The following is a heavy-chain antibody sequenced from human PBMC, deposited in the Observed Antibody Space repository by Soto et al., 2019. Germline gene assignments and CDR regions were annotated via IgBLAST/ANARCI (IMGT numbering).Heavy chain of an antibody. D-gene: IGHD3-22*01. V-gene: IGHV3-21*01. J-gene: IGHJ5*02. CDR1: GFAFSSYS. CDR3: AKDRVPNYSSDYYSILIVS. CDR2: SYGSENYT. Sequence: PGGSLRLSCAASGFAFSSYSMNWVRQAPGKGLEWVSYSYGSENYTYYADSVKGRFTISRDNAKNSLYLQMNSLRAEDTAVYYCAKDRVPNYSSDYYSILIVSWGAGIVVNVSS.